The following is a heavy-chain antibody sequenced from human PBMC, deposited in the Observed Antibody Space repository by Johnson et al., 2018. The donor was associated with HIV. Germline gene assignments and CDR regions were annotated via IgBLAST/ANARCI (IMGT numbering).Heavy chain of an antibody. CDR1: GFTFSSYA. CDR2: ISYDGSNK. V-gene: IGHV3-30-3*01. J-gene: IGHJ3*02. D-gene: IGHD6-13*01. CDR3: ARMMYSRGAFDI. Sequence: QVQLVESGGGVVQPGRSLRLSCAASGFTFSSYAMHWVRQAPGKGLEWVAVISYDGSNKYYADYVKGRFTISRDNAKNSLYLQMNSLRAEDTAVYYCARMMYSRGAFDIWGQGTMVTVSS.